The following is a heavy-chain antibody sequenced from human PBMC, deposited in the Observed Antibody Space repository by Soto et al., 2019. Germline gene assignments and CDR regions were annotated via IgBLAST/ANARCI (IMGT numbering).Heavy chain of an antibody. CDR3: ARVAVAGTRVDY. Sequence: QVQLQESGPGLVKPSGTLSLTCAVSGGSISSSNWWSWVRQPPGKGLEWVGEIYHSGSTNYNPSRKSRVTISVDKSTNQVSLKLSSVTAADTAVYYCARVAVAGTRVDYWGQGTLVTVSS. J-gene: IGHJ4*02. CDR2: IYHSGST. V-gene: IGHV4-4*02. D-gene: IGHD6-19*01. CDR1: GGSISSSNW.